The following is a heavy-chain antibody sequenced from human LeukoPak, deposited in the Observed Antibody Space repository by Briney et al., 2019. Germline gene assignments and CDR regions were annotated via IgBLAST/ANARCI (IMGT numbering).Heavy chain of an antibody. V-gene: IGHV1-69*13. CDR1: GGTFSSYA. D-gene: IGHD2-15*01. CDR3: ARGGGILRRWFDP. J-gene: IGHJ5*02. Sequence: GASVKVSCKASGGTFSSYAISWVRQAPGQGLEWMGGIIPIFGTANYAQKFQGRVTITADESTSTAYMELSSLRSEDTAVYHCARGGGILRRWFDPWGQGTLVTVSS. CDR2: IIPIFGTA.